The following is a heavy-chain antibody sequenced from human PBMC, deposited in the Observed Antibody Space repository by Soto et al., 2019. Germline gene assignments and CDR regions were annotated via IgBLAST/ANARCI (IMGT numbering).Heavy chain of an antibody. J-gene: IGHJ4*02. D-gene: IGHD1-1*01. V-gene: IGHV3-30-3*01. CDR1: GFTFSSYA. CDR2: ISYDGSNK. CDR3: ARDFPTLEVHFDY. Sequence: QVQLVESGGGVVQPGRSPRLSCAASGFTFSSYAMHWVRQAPGKGLEWVAVISYDGSNKYYADSVKGRFTISRDNSKNTMYLQMNSLRAEDTAVYYCARDFPTLEVHFDYWGQGTLVTVSS.